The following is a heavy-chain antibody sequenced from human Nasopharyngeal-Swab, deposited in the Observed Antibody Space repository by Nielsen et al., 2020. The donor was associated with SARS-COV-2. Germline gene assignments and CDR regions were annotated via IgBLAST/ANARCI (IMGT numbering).Heavy chain of an antibody. CDR3: ARTEVGANLFDY. CDR1: GYSISSGYY. Sequence: SETLSLTCTVSGYSISSGYYWGWIRHPPGKGLEWIGSIYHSGSTYYNPSLKSRVTISVDTSKNQFSLKLSSVTAADTAVYYCARTEVGANLFDYWGQGTLVTVSS. V-gene: IGHV4-38-2*02. CDR2: IYHSGST. J-gene: IGHJ4*02. D-gene: IGHD1-26*01.